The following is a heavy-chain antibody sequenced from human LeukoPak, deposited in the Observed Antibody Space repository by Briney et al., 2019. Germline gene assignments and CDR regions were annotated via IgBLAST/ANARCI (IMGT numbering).Heavy chain of an antibody. D-gene: IGHD3-22*01. CDR2: ISSSGSTK. Sequence: GGSLRLSYAASGFTFSSYEMNWVRQAPGKGLEWVSSISSSGSTKYYADSLKGRFTISRDNARNSLYLQMNSLRVEDTAVYYCHYDSSGHDAFDIWGQGTMVTVSS. V-gene: IGHV3-48*03. CDR3: HYDSSGHDAFDI. J-gene: IGHJ3*02. CDR1: GFTFSSYE.